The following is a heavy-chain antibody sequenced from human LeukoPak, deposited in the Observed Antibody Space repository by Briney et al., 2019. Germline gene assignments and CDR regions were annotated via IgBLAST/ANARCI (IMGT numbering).Heavy chain of an antibody. D-gene: IGHD1-14*01. J-gene: IGHJ5*02. Sequence: SQTLSLTCTVSGGSISSDDYYWSWIRQPPGKGLEWIGYIYNSGTTYYNPSLKSRVTISIDTSKNQFSLKLSSVTAADTALYYRARAPNSWYWFDHWGQGTLVTVSS. CDR2: IYNSGTT. CDR1: GGSISSDDYY. CDR3: ARAPNSWYWFDH. V-gene: IGHV4-30-4*01.